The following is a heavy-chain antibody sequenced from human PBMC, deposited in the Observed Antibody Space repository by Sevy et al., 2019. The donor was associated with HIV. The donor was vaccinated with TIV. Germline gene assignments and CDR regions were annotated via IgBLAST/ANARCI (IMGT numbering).Heavy chain of an antibody. CDR1: GFTFRGSA. CDR2: MRSKADNFAT. CDR3: TRLLPDGGMDV. J-gene: IGHJ6*02. V-gene: IGHV3-73*01. Sequence: GGSLRLSCAASGFTFRGSAMHWVRQASGKGLEWVGRMRSKADNFATAYGASVKGRFTISRDDSKNMAYLQMNSLKTEDTAVYYCTRLLPDGGMDVWGQGTTVTVSS. D-gene: IGHD2-15*01.